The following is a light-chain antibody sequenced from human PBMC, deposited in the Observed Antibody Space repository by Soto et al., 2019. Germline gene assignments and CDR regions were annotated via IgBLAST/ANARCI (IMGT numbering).Light chain of an antibody. CDR3: HQRSNWLDT. CDR2: AAS. Sequence: DIQLTQSPSSLSASVGDRVTITCRASLPITNYLSWYQLKPGRAPKLLIYAASSLQSGVPSRFSGGGSGTEFTLAISSLEAEDFAVYYCHQRSNWLDTFGQGTRLEIK. V-gene: IGKV1-39*01. CDR1: LPITNY. J-gene: IGKJ5*01.